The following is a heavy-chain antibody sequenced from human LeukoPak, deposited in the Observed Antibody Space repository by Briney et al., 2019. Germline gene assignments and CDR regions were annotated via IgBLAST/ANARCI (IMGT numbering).Heavy chain of an antibody. CDR3: ARDLPTIPKLLWFGEARDDAFDI. CDR2: INPNSGGT. J-gene: IGHJ3*02. Sequence: ASVKVSCKASGYTFTGYYMYWVRQAPGQGLEWMGWINPNSGGTNYAQKFQGRVTMTRDPSIGTAYMELSRLRSDDTAVYYCARDLPTIPKLLWFGEARDDAFDIWGQGTMVTVSS. D-gene: IGHD3-10*01. V-gene: IGHV1-2*02. CDR1: GYTFTGYY.